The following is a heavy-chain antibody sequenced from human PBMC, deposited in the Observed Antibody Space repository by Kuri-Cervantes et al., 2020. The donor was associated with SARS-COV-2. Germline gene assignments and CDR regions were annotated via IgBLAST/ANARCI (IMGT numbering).Heavy chain of an antibody. D-gene: IGHD3-22*01. CDR3: ARDYYDSSGYFISGLWFDP. Sequence: GGSMRLSCAASGFTFSSYAMHWVRQAPGKVREWVAVISYDGSNKYYADSVKGRFTISRDNSKNTLYLQMNSMRAEDTSVYYCARDYYDSSGYFISGLWFDPWGQGTLVTVSS. J-gene: IGHJ5*02. V-gene: IGHV3-30-3*01. CDR2: ISYDGSNK. CDR1: GFTFSSYA.